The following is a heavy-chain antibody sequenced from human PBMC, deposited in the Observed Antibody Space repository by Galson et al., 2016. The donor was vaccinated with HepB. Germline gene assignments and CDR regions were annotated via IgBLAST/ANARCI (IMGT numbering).Heavy chain of an antibody. CDR2: ISRTSSYK. V-gene: IGHV3-21*01. Sequence: SLRLSCAGSQFTFRDYAIHWVRQAPGKGLEWVSTISRTSSYKHYADSVKGRFTISRDNAKNSLFLQMNSLTVEDTAVYYCARDTKDFWPWGQGSLVTVSS. CDR1: QFTFRDYA. J-gene: IGHJ5*02. CDR3: ARDTKDFWP. D-gene: IGHD3-3*01.